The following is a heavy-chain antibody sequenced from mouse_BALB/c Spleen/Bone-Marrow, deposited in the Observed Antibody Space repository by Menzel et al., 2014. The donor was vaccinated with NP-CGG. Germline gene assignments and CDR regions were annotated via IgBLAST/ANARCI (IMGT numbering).Heavy chain of an antibody. Sequence: EVMLVESGGGLVQPGGSRKLSCAASGFTFSSFGMHWVRQAPEKGLEWVAYISSGSSTIFYADTVKGRFTVSRDNPKNTLFPQMTSLRSEDTAMYFCTRGGNWDDFDSWGQGTTLTVSS. CDR3: TRGGNWDDFDS. CDR2: ISSGSSTI. CDR1: GFTFSSFG. D-gene: IGHD4-1*01. J-gene: IGHJ2*01. V-gene: IGHV5-17*02.